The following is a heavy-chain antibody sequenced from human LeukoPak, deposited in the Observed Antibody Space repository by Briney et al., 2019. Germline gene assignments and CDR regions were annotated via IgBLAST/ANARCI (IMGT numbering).Heavy chain of an antibody. J-gene: IGHJ5*02. CDR1: GFTFSSYS. D-gene: IGHD6-13*01. Sequence: GGSLRLSCAASGFTFSSYSMNWVRQAPGKGLEWVSSISSSSSYIYYADSVKGRFTISRDNAKNSLYLQMNSLRAEDTAVYYCAKVAYSSSWYDLGWFDPWGQGTLVTVSS. V-gene: IGHV3-21*04. CDR3: AKVAYSSSWYDLGWFDP. CDR2: ISSSSSYI.